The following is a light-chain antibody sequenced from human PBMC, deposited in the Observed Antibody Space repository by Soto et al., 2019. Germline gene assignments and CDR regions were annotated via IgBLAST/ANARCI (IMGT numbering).Light chain of an antibody. Sequence: DIQMTQSPSSLSASVGDRVTIACRASQNITNFLNWYQHNPGKAPNLLIFAASHLQSGVSSRFSGSGSGTDFTLTISSLHPEDFATFYCQESATTRRAFGQGTKVDIK. J-gene: IGKJ1*01. CDR2: AAS. CDR1: QNITNF. V-gene: IGKV1-39*01. CDR3: QESATTRRA.